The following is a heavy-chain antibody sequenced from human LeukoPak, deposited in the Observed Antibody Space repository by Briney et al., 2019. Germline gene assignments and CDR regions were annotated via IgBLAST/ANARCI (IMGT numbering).Heavy chain of an antibody. Sequence: TETLSLTCTVSGGSIGSYYWSWIRQPPGKGLEWIGYIYYSGSTNYNPSLKSRVTISVDTSKNQFSLKLSSVTAADTAVYYCAREMATAFDYWGQGTLVTVSS. D-gene: IGHD5-24*01. CDR2: IYYSGST. J-gene: IGHJ4*02. CDR3: AREMATAFDY. V-gene: IGHV4-59*01. CDR1: GGSIGSYY.